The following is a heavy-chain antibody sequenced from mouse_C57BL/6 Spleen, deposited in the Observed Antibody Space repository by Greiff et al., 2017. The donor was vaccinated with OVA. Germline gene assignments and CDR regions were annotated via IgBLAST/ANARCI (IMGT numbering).Heavy chain of an antibody. Sequence: EVHLVESGGGLVKPGGSLKLSCAASGFTFSSYTMSWVRQTPEKRLEWVATISGGGGNTYYPDSVKGRFTISRDNAKNTLYLQMSSLRSEDTALYYCASSTSFAYWGQGTLVTVSA. D-gene: IGHD1-1*01. CDR1: GFTFSSYT. V-gene: IGHV5-9*01. CDR2: ISGGGGNT. J-gene: IGHJ3*01. CDR3: ASSTSFAY.